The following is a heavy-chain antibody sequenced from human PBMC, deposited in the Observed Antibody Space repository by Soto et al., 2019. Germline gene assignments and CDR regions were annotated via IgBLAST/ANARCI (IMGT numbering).Heavy chain of an antibody. CDR1: GYTFISYN. Sequence: ASVKVSFKASGYTFISYNIHWVRQAPGQGLEWMGIINPRSGSTTFAQNFQGRVTVTGDTSTSTVYMELSSLRSEDTAVYFCARETEDWFDPWGQGTLVTVSS. CDR2: INPRSGST. J-gene: IGHJ5*02. CDR3: ARETEDWFDP. V-gene: IGHV1-46*01.